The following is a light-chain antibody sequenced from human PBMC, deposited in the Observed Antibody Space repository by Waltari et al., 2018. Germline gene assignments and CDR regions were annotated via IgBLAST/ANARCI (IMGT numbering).Light chain of an antibody. CDR1: SSNIGSNY. V-gene: IGLV1-47*01. J-gene: IGLJ3*02. Sequence: QSVLTQPPSASGTPGQRVTISCSGCSSNIGSNYGHWYQQRPGTAPKLLSYRNNQRPSGVPDRFSGSKAGTSASLAVSGLRSEDEADYYFATWDDRLSGPGVFGGGTKLTVL. CDR3: ATWDDRLSGPGV. CDR2: RNN.